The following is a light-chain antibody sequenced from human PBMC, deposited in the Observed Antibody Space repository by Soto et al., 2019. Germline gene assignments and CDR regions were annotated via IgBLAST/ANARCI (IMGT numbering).Light chain of an antibody. CDR3: SSYTSSSPDV. V-gene: IGLV2-14*01. CDR2: DVS. CDR1: SSDVGGYNY. Sequence: QSALTQPASVSGSPGQSITISCTGTSSDVGGYNYVSWYQQHPGKAPKLMIYDVSNRPSGASNRFSGSKSGNTASLTISGLQAEDEADYYCSSYTSSSPDVFGTGTKLTVL. J-gene: IGLJ1*01.